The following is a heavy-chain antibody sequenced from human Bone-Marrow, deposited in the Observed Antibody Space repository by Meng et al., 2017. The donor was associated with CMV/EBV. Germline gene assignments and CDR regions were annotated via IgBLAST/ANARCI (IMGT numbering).Heavy chain of an antibody. Sequence: ESLKISCAVYGGSFSGYYWSWIRQPPGKGLEWIGEINHSGSTNYNPSLKSRVTISVDTSKNQFSLKLSSVTAADTAVYYCARVDRITIFGVVMDDAFDIWGQGTMVTVSS. CDR3: ARVDRITIFGVVMDDAFDI. J-gene: IGHJ3*02. V-gene: IGHV4-34*01. CDR1: GGSFSGYY. D-gene: IGHD3-3*01. CDR2: INHSGST.